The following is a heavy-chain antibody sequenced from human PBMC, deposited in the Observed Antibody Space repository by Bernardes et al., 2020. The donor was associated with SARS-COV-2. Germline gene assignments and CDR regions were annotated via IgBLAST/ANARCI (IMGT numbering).Heavy chain of an antibody. J-gene: IGHJ4*02. D-gene: IGHD2-15*01. Sequence: GGSLRLSCVGSGFIFTTYSMSWVRQAPGKGLEWLLFISSGGDTIHDADSVRGRFTVSRDDAKNSVYLQMNSLRAEDTAVYYCARGWRENSFDYWGQGALV. CDR3: ARGWRENSFDY. CDR2: ISSGGDTI. V-gene: IGHV3-48*01. CDR1: GFIFTTYS.